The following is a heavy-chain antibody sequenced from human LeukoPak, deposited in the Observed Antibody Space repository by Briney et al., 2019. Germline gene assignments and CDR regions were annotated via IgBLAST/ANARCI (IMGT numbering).Heavy chain of an antibody. V-gene: IGHV1-46*01. CDR2: INTSDGST. Sequence: ASVKVSFKASGYTFTTYYMHWVRQAPGQGLEWMGIINTSDGSTRYAQKFQGRVTMTRDTSTSTVYMELSSLRSEDTAVYYCAREYVRTYYFDYWGPGTLVTASS. CDR1: GYTFTTYY. CDR3: AREYVRTYYFDY. J-gene: IGHJ4*02. D-gene: IGHD3-16*01.